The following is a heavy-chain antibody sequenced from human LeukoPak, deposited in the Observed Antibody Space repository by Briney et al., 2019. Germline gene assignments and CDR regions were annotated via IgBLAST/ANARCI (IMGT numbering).Heavy chain of an antibody. J-gene: IGHJ3*02. CDR2: INHSGST. D-gene: IGHD3-9*01. CDR1: GGSFSGYY. Sequence: RASETLSLTCAVYGGSFSGYYWSWIRQPPGKGLEWIGEINHSGSTNYNPSLKSRVTISVDTSKNQFSLKLSSVTAADTAVYYCARGGRHFDWLPRLGAFGIWGQGTMVTVSS. V-gene: IGHV4-34*01. CDR3: ARGGRHFDWLPRLGAFGI.